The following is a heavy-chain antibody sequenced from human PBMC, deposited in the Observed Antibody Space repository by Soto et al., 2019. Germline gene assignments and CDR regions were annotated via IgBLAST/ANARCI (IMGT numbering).Heavy chain of an antibody. J-gene: IGHJ6*03. Sequence: GASVKVSCKASGYTFTSYDINWVRQATGQGLEWMGWMNPNSGNTGYAQKFQGRVTMTRNTSISTAYMELSSLRSEDTAVYYCASPSASPGDPYYMHVWGKGTTVTVAS. CDR3: ASPSASPGDPYYMHV. CDR1: GYTFTSYD. CDR2: MNPNSGNT. V-gene: IGHV1-8*01. D-gene: IGHD3-10*01.